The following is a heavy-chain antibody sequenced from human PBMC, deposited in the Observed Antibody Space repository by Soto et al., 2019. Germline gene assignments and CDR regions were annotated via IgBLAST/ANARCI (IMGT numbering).Heavy chain of an antibody. J-gene: IGHJ4*02. D-gene: IGHD6-6*01. V-gene: IGHV2-5*02. CDR3: AHSRPPRLLDY. Sequence: ITLKETDPTLVKPTQTLTRTCTFSGFSLSTRGVGVGWIRQPPGKALEWLALIYWDDDKRYSSSLNSRLTITKDTSKNQVVLTMTNMDPVDTATYYCAHSRPPRLLDYWGQGTLVTVSS. CDR2: IYWDDDK. CDR1: GFSLSTRGVG.